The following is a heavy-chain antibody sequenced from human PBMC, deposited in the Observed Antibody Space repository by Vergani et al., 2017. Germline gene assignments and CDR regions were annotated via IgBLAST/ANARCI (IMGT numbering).Heavy chain of an antibody. CDR1: GASFRSSNYY. J-gene: IGHJ5*02. D-gene: IGHD6-19*01. Sequence: QLQLQESGPGLVKPSATLSLTCSVSGASFRSSNYYWGWIRQPPGKGLEWIASIYYSGSTYYNPSLKSRVTISVDTSKNQFSLKLSSVTAADTAVYFCARHSXVEWLVKLGWIDPWGQGILVTVSS. CDR2: IYYSGST. V-gene: IGHV4-39*01. CDR3: ARHSXVEWLVKLGWIDP.